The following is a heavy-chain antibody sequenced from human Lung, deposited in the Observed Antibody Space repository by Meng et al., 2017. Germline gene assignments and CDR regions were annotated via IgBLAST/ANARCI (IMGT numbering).Heavy chain of an antibody. CDR1: GFTFSNAW. V-gene: IGHV3-15*01. J-gene: IGHJ4*01. CDR3: SGHVDY. CDR2: MKSNVDGGTV. Sequence: DVRLVESGGGFVKPGGSLRLSFAASGFTFSNAWMTWVRQAPGKGLEWIGRMKSNVDGGTVDYAAAVKGRFFISRDDSENTFYLQMNSLKTEDTAVYYCSGHVDYWGHGTLVTVSS.